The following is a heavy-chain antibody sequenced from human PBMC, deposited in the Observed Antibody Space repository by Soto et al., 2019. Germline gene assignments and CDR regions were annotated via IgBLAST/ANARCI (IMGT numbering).Heavy chain of an antibody. V-gene: IGHV4-34*01. CDR3: ARDRTTVTYKRGLDY. Sequence: QVQLQQWGAGLLKPSETLSLTCAVYGGSFSGYYWSWIRQPPGKGLEWIGEINHSGSTNYNPSLKSQVTISVDTSKNQFSLKLSSVTAADTAVYYCARDRTTVTYKRGLDYWGQGTLVTVSS. D-gene: IGHD4-4*01. J-gene: IGHJ4*02. CDR2: INHSGST. CDR1: GGSFSGYY.